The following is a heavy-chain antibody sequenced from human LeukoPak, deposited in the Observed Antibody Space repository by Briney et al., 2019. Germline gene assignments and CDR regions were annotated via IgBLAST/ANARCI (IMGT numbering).Heavy chain of an antibody. CDR2: INAGNGNT. Sequence: ASVKVSCKASGYTFTSYAIHWARQAPGQRLEWMGWINAGNGNTKYSQKFQGRVTITRDTSASTAYMELSSLRSEDTAVYYCARSRGPYDFWSHWDCWGQGTPVTVSS. V-gene: IGHV1-3*01. CDR1: GYTFTSYA. CDR3: ARSRGPYDFWSHWDC. J-gene: IGHJ4*02. D-gene: IGHD3-3*01.